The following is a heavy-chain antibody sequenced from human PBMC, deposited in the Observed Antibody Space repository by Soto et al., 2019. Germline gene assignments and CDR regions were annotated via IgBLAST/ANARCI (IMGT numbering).Heavy chain of an antibody. Sequence: QVQLVQSGAEVKKPGSSVKVSCKASGGTFSSYTLSWVRQAPGQGLEWMARFIPILGIANYAQKFQGRVTITADKSTSTAYMELSSLRYEDTGVYYCARFRGSYGMDVWGQGTTVTVSS. CDR1: GGTFSSYT. V-gene: IGHV1-69*02. J-gene: IGHJ6*02. CDR3: ARFRGSYGMDV. D-gene: IGHD3-10*01. CDR2: FIPILGIA.